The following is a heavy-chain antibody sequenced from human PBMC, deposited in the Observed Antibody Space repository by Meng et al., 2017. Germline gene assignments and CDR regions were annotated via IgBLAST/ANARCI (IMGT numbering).Heavy chain of an antibody. D-gene: IGHD6-19*01. V-gene: IGHV1-3*01. CDR3: ARAIAVSGTGRFDY. CDR2: INAGNSDT. J-gene: IGHJ4*02. CDR1: GYTFTNYA. Sequence: QGQLVQSGAEVKKPGASVNVSCKASGYTFTNYAIHWVRQAPGQRLEWMGWINAGNSDTKYSQKLQGRVTITRDTSASTVYMEVSSLRSEDTGVYYCARAIAVSGTGRFDYWGQGTLVTVSS.